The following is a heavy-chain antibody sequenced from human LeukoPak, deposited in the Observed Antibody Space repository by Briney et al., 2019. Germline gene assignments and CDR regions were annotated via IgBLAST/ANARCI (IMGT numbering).Heavy chain of an antibody. J-gene: IGHJ4*02. CDR3: AREGPYSSSCFDY. V-gene: IGHV3-23*01. CDR1: GFSFSNYG. D-gene: IGHD6-13*01. CDR2: ITGNGATT. Sequence: GGTQRLSCAASGFSFSNYGMNWVRQAPGKGLEWVSGITGNGATTYYADSVKGRFTISRDNSKNTLYLQMNSLRAEDTAVYYCAREGPYSSSCFDYWGQGTLVTVSS.